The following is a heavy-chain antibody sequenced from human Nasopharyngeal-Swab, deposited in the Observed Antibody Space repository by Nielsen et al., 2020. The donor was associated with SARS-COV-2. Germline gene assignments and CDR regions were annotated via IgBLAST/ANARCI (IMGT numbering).Heavy chain of an antibody. J-gene: IGHJ6*02. Sequence: GGSLRLSCKASGFTFSEHWMTWVRQAPGKGPEWVAHIRETENEMYYVDSMKGRFTISRDNAKNSVYLQVDSLRVEDTAVYYCARGHYCLDVWGQGTTVTVSS. CDR2: IRETENEM. CDR3: ARGHYCLDV. V-gene: IGHV3-7*03. CDR1: GFTFSEHW.